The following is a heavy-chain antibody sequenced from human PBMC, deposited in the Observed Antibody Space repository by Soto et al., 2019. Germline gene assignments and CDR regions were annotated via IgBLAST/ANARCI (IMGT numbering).Heavy chain of an antibody. V-gene: IGHV4-31*03. CDR2: IYYSGST. J-gene: IGHJ6*02. D-gene: IGHD2-21*02. CDR1: GGSISSGGYY. CDR3: ARDPLKYCGGDCPYGMDV. Sequence: QVQLQESGPGLVKPSQTLSLTCTVSGGSISSGGYYWSWIRQHPGKGLEWIGYIYYSGSTYYNPSLKRRVTISVDTSKHQFTLKLSSVTAADTAVYYCARDPLKYCGGDCPYGMDVWGQGTTVTVSS.